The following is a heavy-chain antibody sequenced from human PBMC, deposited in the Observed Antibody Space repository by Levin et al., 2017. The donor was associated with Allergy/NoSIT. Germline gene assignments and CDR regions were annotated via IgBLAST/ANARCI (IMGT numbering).Heavy chain of an antibody. CDR2: INWNGRDV. D-gene: IGHD3-16*02. CDR3: ARLYSYFYGMDV. J-gene: IGHJ6*01. CDR1: GFGFDDYA. V-gene: IGHV3-9*01. Sequence: LSLPCAASGFGFDDYAMHWVRQRPGKGLEWVSSINWNGRDVAYAESVKGRFTISRDNAKQSLFLQMNSLRPEDTALYFCARLYSYFYGMDVWGQGTTVAVSS.